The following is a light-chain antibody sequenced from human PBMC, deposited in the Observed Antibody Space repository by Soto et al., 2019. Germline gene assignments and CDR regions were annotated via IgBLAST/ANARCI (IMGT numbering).Light chain of an antibody. CDR3: QQYGSSPPT. Sequence: QSPATLSLSQRQRATLSCRASHSVGTNLMWYQQKPGQAPRLLIYGASTRATGIPDRFSGSVSGTDFTLTISRLEPEDFAVYYCQQYGSSPPTFGPGTKVDVK. CDR2: GAS. J-gene: IGKJ3*01. V-gene: IGKV3-20*01. CDR1: HSVGTN.